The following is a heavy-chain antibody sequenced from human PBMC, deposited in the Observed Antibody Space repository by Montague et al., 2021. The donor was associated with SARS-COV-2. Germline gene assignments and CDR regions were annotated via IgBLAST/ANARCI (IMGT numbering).Heavy chain of an antibody. D-gene: IGHD5/OR15-5a*01. V-gene: IGHV3-49*04. CDR1: GFNFGEFG. CDR3: TRSLVDIISTISGYFDF. CDR2: IRRKTYGGTA. Sequence: SLRLSCAASGFNFGEFGISWVRQAPGQGPEWIGFIRRKTYGGTAEYAASVKGRFTTSRDDSKNIAYLQMDSLKIDDTAMYYCTRSLVDIISTISGYFDFWGQGVLVTVSS. J-gene: IGHJ5*01.